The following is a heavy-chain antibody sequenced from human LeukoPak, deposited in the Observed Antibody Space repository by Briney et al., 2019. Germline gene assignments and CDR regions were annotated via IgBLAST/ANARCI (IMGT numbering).Heavy chain of an antibody. J-gene: IGHJ3*02. CDR2: IIPILDIA. CDR1: GGSFSTYA. V-gene: IGHV1-69*04. Sequence: SVKVSCKASGGSFSTYAITWVRQAPGQGLEWMGRIIPILDIANYAQKFQGRVTITTDKSTSTGYMELSSLRSEDTAVYYCARDPVNYYGSGSYSPGAFDIWGQGTMVTVSS. CDR3: ARDPVNYYGSGSYSPGAFDI. D-gene: IGHD3-10*01.